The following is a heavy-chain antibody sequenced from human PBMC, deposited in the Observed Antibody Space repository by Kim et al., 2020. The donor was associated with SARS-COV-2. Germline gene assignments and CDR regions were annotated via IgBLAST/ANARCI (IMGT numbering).Heavy chain of an antibody. CDR3: ARQYFYYYGSGSYTNPPDY. V-gene: IGHV4-39*01. D-gene: IGHD3-10*01. Sequence: SRVTISVDTSKNQFSLKLSSVTAADTAVYYCARQYFYYYGSGSYTNPPDYWGQGTLVTVSS. J-gene: IGHJ4*02.